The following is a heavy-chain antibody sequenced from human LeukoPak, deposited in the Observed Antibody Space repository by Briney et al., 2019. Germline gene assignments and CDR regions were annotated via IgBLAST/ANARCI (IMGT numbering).Heavy chain of an antibody. CDR3: AKSSLRYNWNEV. CDR2: TCYRSKWHN. Sequence: SQTLSLTCAISGDSVSRNSAAWNSIRQSPSKGLEWLGRTCYRSKWHNDYGVSVKSRITINPDTSKIQFSMQLNAVTPEDTAAYYCAKSSLRYNWNEVWGQGTLVTVSS. J-gene: IGHJ5*02. V-gene: IGHV6-1*01. D-gene: IGHD4-17*01. CDR1: GDSVSRNSAA.